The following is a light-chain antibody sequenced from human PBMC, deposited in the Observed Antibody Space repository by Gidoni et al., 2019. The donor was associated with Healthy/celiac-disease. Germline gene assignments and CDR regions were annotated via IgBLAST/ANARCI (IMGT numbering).Light chain of an antibody. J-gene: IGKJ2*01. CDR2: GAS. Sequence: ELVMTQSRATLSVSTGKRATLSCRASQSVSRNLAWYQQKPGQAPRLLIYGASTRATGIPARFSGSGSGTEFTLTISSLQSEDFAVYYCQQYNNWPPYTFGQGTKLEIK. CDR1: QSVSRN. CDR3: QQYNNWPPYT. V-gene: IGKV3-15*01.